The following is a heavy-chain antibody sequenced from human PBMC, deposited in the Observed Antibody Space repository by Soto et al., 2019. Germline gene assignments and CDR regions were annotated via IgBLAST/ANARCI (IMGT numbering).Heavy chain of an antibody. D-gene: IGHD5-18*01. Sequence: GGSLRLSCAASGFTFNNAWMSWVRQAPGKGLEWVGRIRSKTDGGTTDYAAPVKGRFTISRDDSKNTLYLQMNSLKTEDTAVYYCTTDTGYSYGYYYGMDVWGQGTTVTVSS. CDR1: GFTFNNAW. V-gene: IGHV3-15*01. CDR2: IRSKTDGGTT. J-gene: IGHJ6*02. CDR3: TTDTGYSYGYYYGMDV.